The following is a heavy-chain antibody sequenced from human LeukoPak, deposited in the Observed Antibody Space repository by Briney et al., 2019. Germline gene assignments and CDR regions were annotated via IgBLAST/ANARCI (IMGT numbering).Heavy chain of an antibody. CDR2: ISSSSSYI. V-gene: IGHV3-21*01. CDR1: GFTFSSYE. CDR3: ARDRTYYDILTGVDY. J-gene: IGHJ4*02. D-gene: IGHD3-9*01. Sequence: GGSLRLSCAASGFTFSSYEMNWVRQAPGKGLEWVSSISSSSSYIYYADSVKGRFTISRDNAKNSLYLQMNSLRAEDTAVYYCARDRTYYDILTGVDYWGQGTLVTVSS.